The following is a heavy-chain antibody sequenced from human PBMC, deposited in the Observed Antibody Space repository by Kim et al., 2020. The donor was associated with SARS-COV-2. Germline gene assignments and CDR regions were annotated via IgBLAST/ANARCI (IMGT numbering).Heavy chain of an antibody. D-gene: IGHD3-10*01. J-gene: IGHJ4*02. CDR2: MNPSSGNT. CDR3: VRGPDYGSGSSHFDF. CDR1: GYTFTSYD. V-gene: IGHV1-8*01. Sequence: ASVKVSCKASGYTFTSYDINWVRQATGQGLEWMGWMNPSSGNTGYTQNFQGRVTMTRNTSISTAYMELSSLRSEDTAVYFCVRGPDYGSGSSHFDFWGQGTLVTVSS.